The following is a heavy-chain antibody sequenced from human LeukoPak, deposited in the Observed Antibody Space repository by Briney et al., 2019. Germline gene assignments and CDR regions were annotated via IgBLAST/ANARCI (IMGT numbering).Heavy chain of an antibody. CDR1: SGSFSGYY. Sequence: AGTLSLTCAVYSGSFSGYYWNWIRQPPGKGLEWIGEISHSGSTNYNPSLKSRVTMSVDTSKKQFSLQLSSVTAADTAVYYCARGRQRYSSSFDYWGQGTLVTVSS. CDR2: ISHSGST. J-gene: IGHJ4*02. V-gene: IGHV4-34*01. D-gene: IGHD6-13*01. CDR3: ARGRQRYSSSFDY.